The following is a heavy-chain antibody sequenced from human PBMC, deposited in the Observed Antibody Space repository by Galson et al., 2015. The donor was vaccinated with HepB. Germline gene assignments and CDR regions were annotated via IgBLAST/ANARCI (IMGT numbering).Heavy chain of an antibody. V-gene: IGHV1-2*04. CDR2: INPNSGGT. Sequence: SVKVSCKASGYTFTGYYMHWVRQAPGQGLEWMGWINPNSGGTNYAQKFQGWVTMTRDTSISTAYTELSRLRSDDTAVYYCARAGRGSSWAIDYWGQGTLVTVSS. CDR3: ARAGRGSSWAIDY. J-gene: IGHJ4*02. CDR1: GYTFTGYY. D-gene: IGHD6-13*01.